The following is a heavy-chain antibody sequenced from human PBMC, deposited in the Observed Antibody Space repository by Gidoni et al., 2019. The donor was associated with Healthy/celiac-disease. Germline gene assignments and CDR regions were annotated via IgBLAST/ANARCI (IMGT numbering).Heavy chain of an antibody. CDR1: GSSFTSYW. CDR2: IYPGDSDT. D-gene: IGHD6-13*01. V-gene: IGHV5-51*03. CDR3: ARAPRRAAAGTSLHY. Sequence: EVQLVQSGAEVKKPGESLKISCKGSGSSFTSYWIGWVRQMPGKGLEWMGIIYPGDSDTRYSPSFQGQVTISADKSISTAYLQWSSLKASDTAMYYCARAPRRAAAGTSLHYWGQGTLVTVSS. J-gene: IGHJ4*02.